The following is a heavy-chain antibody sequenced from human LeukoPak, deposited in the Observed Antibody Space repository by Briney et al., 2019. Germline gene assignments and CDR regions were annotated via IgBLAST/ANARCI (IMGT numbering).Heavy chain of an antibody. CDR2: IYTSGST. J-gene: IGHJ5*02. Sequence: SETLSLTCTVSGGSISSYYWSWIRQPARKGLEWIGRIYTSGSTNSNPPLKSRVTISIDTSKNQFSLKLNSVSAADTAVYYCARVVAAAGNNWFDPWGQGTLVTVSS. CDR1: GGSISSYY. V-gene: IGHV4-4*07. CDR3: ARVVAAAGNNWFDP. D-gene: IGHD6-13*01.